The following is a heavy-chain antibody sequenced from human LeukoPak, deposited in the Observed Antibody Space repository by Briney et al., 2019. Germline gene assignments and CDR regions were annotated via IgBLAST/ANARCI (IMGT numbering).Heavy chain of an antibody. V-gene: IGHV1-18*01. J-gene: IGHJ6*02. CDR2: ISAYNGNT. D-gene: IGHD2-2*01. Sequence: GASVKVSCKASGYTFTSYGISWVRQAPGQGLEWMGWISAYNGNTNYAQKLQGRVTMTTDTSTSTAYMELRSLRSDDTAVYYCASRFPVPAARATMNYYYYYGMDVWGQGTTVTVSS. CDR3: ASRFPVPAARATMNYYYYYGMDV. CDR1: GYTFTSYG.